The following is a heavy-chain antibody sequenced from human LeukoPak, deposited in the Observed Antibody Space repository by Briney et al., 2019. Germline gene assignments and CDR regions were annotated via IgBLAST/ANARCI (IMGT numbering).Heavy chain of an antibody. V-gene: IGHV3-48*04. CDR1: GFTFSSYS. J-gene: IGHJ5*02. Sequence: GGSLRLSCAASGFTFSSYSMNWVRQAPGKGLEWVSYISSSSSTIYYADSVKGRFTISRDNAKNSLYLQMNSLRAEDTAVYYCARDGSSGYYLAWFDPWGQGTLVTVSS. CDR3: ARDGSSGYYLAWFDP. CDR2: ISSSSSTI. D-gene: IGHD3-22*01.